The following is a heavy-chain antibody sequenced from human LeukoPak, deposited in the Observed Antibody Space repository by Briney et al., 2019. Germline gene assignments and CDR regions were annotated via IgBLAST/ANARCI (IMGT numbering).Heavy chain of an antibody. CDR1: GGSISSSSYY. D-gene: IGHD2-2*01. J-gene: IGHJ4*02. Sequence: SETLSLTCTVSGGSISSSSYYWGWIRQPPGKGLEWIGSIYYSGSTYYNPSLKSRVTISVDTSKNQCSLKLSSVTAADTAVYYCARQLVVVVPAEFDYWGQGILVTVSS. V-gene: IGHV4-39*01. CDR2: IYYSGST. CDR3: ARQLVVVVPAEFDY.